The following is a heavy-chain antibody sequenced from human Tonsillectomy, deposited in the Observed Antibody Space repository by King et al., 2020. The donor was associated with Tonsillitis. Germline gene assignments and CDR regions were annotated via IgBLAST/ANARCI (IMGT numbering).Heavy chain of an antibody. V-gene: IGHV3-23*04. CDR2: ISGSGGST. J-gene: IGHJ2*01. CDR3: AKSPSRGRPFVYFDL. Sequence: VQLVESGGGFVQPGGSLRLSCAASGFTFSSHAMSWVRQAPGKGLEWVSGISGSGGSTYYADSVKGRFTISRDNSKNTLYVQMNSVRAEDTAVYYCAKSPSRGRPFVYFDLWGRGTLVTVSS. D-gene: IGHD3-10*01. CDR1: GFTFSSHA.